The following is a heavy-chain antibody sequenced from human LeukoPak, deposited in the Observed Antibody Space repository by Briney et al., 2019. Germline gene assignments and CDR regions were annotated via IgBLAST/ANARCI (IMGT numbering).Heavy chain of an antibody. D-gene: IGHD6-19*01. J-gene: IGHJ6*03. V-gene: IGHV3-23*01. CDR1: GFTFSSYA. CDR3: AKVSGWSYYYYMDV. Sequence: PGGSLRLSCAASGFTFSSYAMSWVRQAPGKGLEWVSAISGSGGGTYYADSVKGRFTISRDNSKNTLYLQMNSLRAEDTAVYYCAKVSGWSYYYYMDVWGKGTTVTVSS. CDR2: ISGSGGGT.